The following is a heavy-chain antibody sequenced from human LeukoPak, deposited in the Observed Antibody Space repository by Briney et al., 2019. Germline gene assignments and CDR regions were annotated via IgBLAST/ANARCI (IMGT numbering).Heavy chain of an antibody. V-gene: IGHV3-33*01. CDR3: ATENGVYCFDF. J-gene: IGHJ4*02. Sequence: GRSLRLSCAASGFTFSKYGMHWVRQAPGKGLEWVAIIWFDGSNENYADSVKGRFTISRDNSKNMLYLEMTSLRAEDTAVYYCATENGVYCFDFWGQGTLVTVSS. CDR2: IWFDGSNE. D-gene: IGHD4-17*01. CDR1: GFTFSKYG.